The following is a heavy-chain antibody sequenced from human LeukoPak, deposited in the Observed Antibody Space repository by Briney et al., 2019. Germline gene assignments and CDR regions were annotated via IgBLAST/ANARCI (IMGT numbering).Heavy chain of an antibody. D-gene: IGHD3-3*01. Sequence: SETLSLTCTVSGGSISSGSYYWSWIRQPAGKGLEWIGRIYTSGSTNYNPSLKSRVTISVDTSKNQFSLKLSSVTAADTAVYYCARGSLVWSGYSDYWGQGTLVTVSS. J-gene: IGHJ4*02. CDR1: GGSISSGSYY. V-gene: IGHV4-61*02. CDR3: ARGSLVWSGYSDY. CDR2: IYTSGST.